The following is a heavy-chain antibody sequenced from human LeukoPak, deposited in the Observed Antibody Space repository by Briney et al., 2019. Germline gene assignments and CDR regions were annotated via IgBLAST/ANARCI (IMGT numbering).Heavy chain of an antibody. J-gene: IGHJ4*02. D-gene: IGHD3-10*01. Sequence: GRSLRLSCAASGFTFDDYAMHWVRQAPGKGLEWVSGISWNSGSIGYADSVKGRFTISRDNAKNSLYLQMNSLRAEDTALYYCAKDTGFSASEDFDYWGQGTLVTVSS. CDR3: AKDTGFSASEDFDY. CDR1: GFTFDDYA. CDR2: ISWNSGSI. V-gene: IGHV3-9*01.